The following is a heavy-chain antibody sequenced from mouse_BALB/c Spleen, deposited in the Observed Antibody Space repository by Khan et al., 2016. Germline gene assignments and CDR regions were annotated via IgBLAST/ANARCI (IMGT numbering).Heavy chain of an antibody. J-gene: IGHJ4*01. CDR3: ARTPTAYYAMDY. D-gene: IGHD1-2*01. CDR1: GYSITSDYA. V-gene: IGHV3-2*02. Sequence: EVQLQESGPGLVKPSQSLSLTCTVTGYSITSDYAWNWIRQFPGNKLEWMGYISSSGSTRYYPSLKSRISFTRDTSKNQFFLQLNSVTTEDTATYYGARTPTAYYAMDYWGQGTSVTVSS. CDR2: ISSSGST.